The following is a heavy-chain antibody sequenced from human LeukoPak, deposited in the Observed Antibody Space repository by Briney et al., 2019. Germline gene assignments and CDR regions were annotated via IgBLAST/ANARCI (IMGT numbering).Heavy chain of an antibody. CDR1: GYTFTNFD. D-gene: IGHD3-3*01. Sequence: ASVKVSCKASGYTFTNFDINWVRQATGQGLEWMGWMNPKSGNTGYAQKFQGRVTITRNTSISTAYMELSSLRSEDTAVYYCAWSGNLGAFDIWGQGTMVTVSS. CDR2: MNPKSGNT. V-gene: IGHV1-8*03. J-gene: IGHJ3*02. CDR3: AWSGNLGAFDI.